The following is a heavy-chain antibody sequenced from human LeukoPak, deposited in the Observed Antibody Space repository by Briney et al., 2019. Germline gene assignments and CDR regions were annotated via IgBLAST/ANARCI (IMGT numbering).Heavy chain of an antibody. CDR3: ASLTNWGGGF. D-gene: IGHD7-27*01. J-gene: IGHJ4*02. V-gene: IGHV4-59*08. Sequence: SETLSLTCTVSGGSISSYYWSWIRQPPGKGLGWIGYIYYSGSTNYNPSLKSRVTISVDTSKNQFSLKLSSVTAADTAVYYCASLTNWGGGFWGQGTLVTVSS. CDR2: IYYSGST. CDR1: GGSISSYY.